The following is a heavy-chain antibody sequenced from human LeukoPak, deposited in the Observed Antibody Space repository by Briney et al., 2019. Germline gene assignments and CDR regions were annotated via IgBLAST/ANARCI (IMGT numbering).Heavy chain of an antibody. CDR3: AREGAPSFWSGYDDY. D-gene: IGHD3-3*01. CDR1: GGSNSSGDYY. Sequence: PSQTLSLTCTVSGGSNSSGDYYWSWIRQPPGKGLEWIGYIYYSGSTYYNPSLKSRVTISVDTSKNQFSLKLSSVTAADTAVYYCAREGAPSFWSGYDDYWGQGTLVTVSS. J-gene: IGHJ4*02. V-gene: IGHV4-30-4*08. CDR2: IYYSGST.